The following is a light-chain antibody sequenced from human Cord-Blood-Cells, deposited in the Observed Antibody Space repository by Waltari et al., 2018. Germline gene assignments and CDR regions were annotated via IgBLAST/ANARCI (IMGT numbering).Light chain of an antibody. CDR2: EVS. CDR1: RRDVGRYNL. CDR3: CSYAGSSTYV. J-gene: IGLJ1*01. V-gene: IGLV2-23*02. Sequence: QSALTQPASVSGSPGQSITIPCTGPRRDVGRYNLFSWSQQHPGKAPRLMINEVSKRPSGVSNRFSGSKSGNTASLTISGLQAEDEADYYCCSYAGSSTYVFGTGTKVTVL.